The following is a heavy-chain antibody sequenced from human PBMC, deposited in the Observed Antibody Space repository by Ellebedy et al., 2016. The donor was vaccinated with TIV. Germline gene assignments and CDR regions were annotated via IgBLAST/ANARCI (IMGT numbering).Heavy chain of an antibody. J-gene: IGHJ4*02. D-gene: IGHD2-15*01. V-gene: IGHV4-59*01. CDR3: ARRYCSGGGCSLDY. Sequence: MPSETLSLTCTVSGGSISSYYWSWIRQPPGKGLEWIGYIYYSGSTNYNPSLKSRVTISIDTSKNQFSLKLSSVTAADTAVYYCARRYCSGGGCSLDYWGQGTLVTVSS. CDR1: GGSISSYY. CDR2: IYYSGST.